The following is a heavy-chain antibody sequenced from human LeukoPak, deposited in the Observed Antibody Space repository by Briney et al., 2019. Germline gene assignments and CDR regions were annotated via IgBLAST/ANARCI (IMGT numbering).Heavy chain of an antibody. CDR2: IYYSGST. CDR1: GGSISSDC. D-gene: IGHD6-6*01. Sequence: SETLSLTCTVSGGSISSDCWNWIRQPPGEGLEWIGFIYYSGSTNSGSTKYNPFLESRVTISVDMSKKQLSLELSSVTAADTAVYYCARGSRSSSSGHFYYHYYMDVWGKGTTVTVSS. J-gene: IGHJ6*03. V-gene: IGHV4-59*01. CDR3: ARGSRSSSSGHFYYHYYMDV.